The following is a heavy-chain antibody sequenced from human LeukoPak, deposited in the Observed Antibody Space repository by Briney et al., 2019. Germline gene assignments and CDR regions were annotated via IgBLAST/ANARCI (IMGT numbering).Heavy chain of an antibody. J-gene: IGHJ4*02. Sequence: GGSLRLSCAASGFTFNNYAMNWVRQAPGKGLEWVSSINGGGETTYYADSAKGRFTISRDNSQNTLYLQMNSLRAEDTAVYYCARDYADYVGYFLFDYWGQGTLVTVSS. CDR2: INGGGETT. V-gene: IGHV3-23*01. D-gene: IGHD4-17*01. CDR1: GFTFNNYA. CDR3: ARDYADYVGYFLFDY.